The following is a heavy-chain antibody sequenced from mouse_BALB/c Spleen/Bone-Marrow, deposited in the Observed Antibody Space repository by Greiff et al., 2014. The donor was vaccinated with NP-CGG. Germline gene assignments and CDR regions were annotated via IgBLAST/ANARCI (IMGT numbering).Heavy chain of an antibody. D-gene: IGHD2-4*01. J-gene: IGHJ4*01. CDR3: ASDDYDYSMDY. CDR1: GFTFSSFG. Sequence: EVQLEESGGGLVQPGASRKLSCAASGFTFSSFGMHWVRQAPEKGLEWVAYISNGNSTINYADTVKGRFTFARDKTKTTLFLQMTSLRSEDTDMYYCASDDYDYSMDYWGQGTSVTVSS. V-gene: IGHV5-17*02. CDR2: ISNGNSTI.